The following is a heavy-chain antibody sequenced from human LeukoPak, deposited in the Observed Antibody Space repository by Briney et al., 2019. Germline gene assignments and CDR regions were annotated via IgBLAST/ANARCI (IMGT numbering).Heavy chain of an antibody. D-gene: IGHD6-13*01. V-gene: IGHV3-20*04. CDR2: INWNGGST. J-gene: IGHJ4*02. CDR3: ARSSMAADIN. CDR1: GFTFDDYG. Sequence: GGSLRLSCAASGFTFDDYGMSWVRQAPGKGLEWVSGINWNGGSTGYEDSVKARFTIPRDNAKNSLYLQMNSLRAEDTALYYCARSSMAADINWGQGTLVTVSS.